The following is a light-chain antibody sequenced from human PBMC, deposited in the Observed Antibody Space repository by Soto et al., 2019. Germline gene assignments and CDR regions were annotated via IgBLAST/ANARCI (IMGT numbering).Light chain of an antibody. J-gene: IGLJ2*01. V-gene: IGLV2-23*02. Sequence: QSVLTQPASVSGSPGQSITISCTGTSSDIGSYDLVSWYQQHPGNAPRLIIYEVNKRPSGVSNRFSGSKSGNTAFLTVSGLQAEDGAEYYCCSYATTTLFGGGTKVTVL. CDR2: EVN. CDR1: SSDIGSYDL. CDR3: CSYATTTL.